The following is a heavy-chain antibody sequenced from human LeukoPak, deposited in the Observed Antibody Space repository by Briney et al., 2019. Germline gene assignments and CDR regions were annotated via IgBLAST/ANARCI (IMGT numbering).Heavy chain of an antibody. D-gene: IGHD3-10*01. CDR1: GFTFSSYS. V-gene: IGHV3-21*01. Sequence: GGSLRLSCAASGFTFSSYSMNWVRQAPGKGLEWVSSISSSSSYIYYADSVKGRFTISRDNAKNSLYLQMNSLRAEDTAVYYCARIEDAKYYYGSGSYEDYWGQGTLVTVSS. CDR3: ARIEDAKYYYGSGSYEDY. J-gene: IGHJ4*02. CDR2: ISSSSSYI.